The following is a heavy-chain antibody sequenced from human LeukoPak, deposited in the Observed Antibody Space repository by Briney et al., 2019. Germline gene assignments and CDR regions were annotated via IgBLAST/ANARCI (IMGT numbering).Heavy chain of an antibody. CDR1: GFTFSSYA. J-gene: IGHJ4*02. CDR2: ISYDGCNK. V-gene: IGHV3-30-3*01. D-gene: IGHD3-22*01. Sequence: PGRSLRLSCAASGFTFSSYAMHWVRQAPGKGLEWVAVISYDGCNKYYADSVKGRFTISRDNSKNTLYLQMNSLRAEDTAVYYCARPLRSGYYLAFDYWGQGTLVTVSS. CDR3: ARPLRSGYYLAFDY.